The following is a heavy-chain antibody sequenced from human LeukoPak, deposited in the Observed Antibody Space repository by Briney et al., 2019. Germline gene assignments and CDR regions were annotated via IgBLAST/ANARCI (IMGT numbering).Heavy chain of an antibody. Sequence: GGSLRLSCAASGFTVSSNYMSWVRQAPGKGLEWVSVIYSGGSTYYADSVKGRFTISRDDYKNPLYLQMNSLRAEDTAVYYCARGRQWLVLVYWGQGTLVTVSS. D-gene: IGHD6-19*01. CDR2: IYSGGST. CDR3: ARGRQWLVLVY. V-gene: IGHV3-53*01. CDR1: GFTVSSNY. J-gene: IGHJ4*02.